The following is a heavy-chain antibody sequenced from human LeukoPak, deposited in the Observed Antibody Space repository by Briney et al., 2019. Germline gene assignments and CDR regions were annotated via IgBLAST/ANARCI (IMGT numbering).Heavy chain of an antibody. V-gene: IGHV3-23*01. CDR2: ISGSGGST. D-gene: IGHD3-3*01. CDR1: GFTFSSYA. Sequence: GGSLRLSCAASGFTFSSYAMSWVRQAPGKGLEWVSAISGSGGSTYYADSVKGRFTISRDNSKNTLYLQMNSPRAEDTAVYYCAKDPYDFWSGYAYAPLFDYWGQGTLVTVSS. J-gene: IGHJ4*02. CDR3: AKDPYDFWSGYAYAPLFDY.